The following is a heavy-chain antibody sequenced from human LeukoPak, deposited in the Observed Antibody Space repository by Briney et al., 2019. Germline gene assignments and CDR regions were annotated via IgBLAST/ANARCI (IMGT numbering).Heavy chain of an antibody. V-gene: IGHV4-39*01. CDR3: ARTHRDLGYCSSTSCYGYRGYFDY. D-gene: IGHD2-2*01. CDR2: IYYSGST. Sequence: PSETLSLTCTVSGGSISSSSYYWGWIRQPPGKGLEWIGSIYYSGSTYYNPSLTRPVTISVDTSKNQFSLKLSSVTAADTAVYYCARTHRDLGYCSSTSCYGYRGYFDYWGQGTLVTVSS. CDR1: GGSISSSSYY. J-gene: IGHJ4*02.